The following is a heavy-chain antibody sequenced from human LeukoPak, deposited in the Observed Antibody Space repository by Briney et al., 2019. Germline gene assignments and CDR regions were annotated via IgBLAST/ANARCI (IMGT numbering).Heavy chain of an antibody. CDR3: ASWSGSSVLDY. D-gene: IGHD3-3*01. V-gene: IGHV3-48*01. CDR2: ISSGSLTT. CDR1: GLTFSSYS. Sequence: QPGGSLRLSCAASGLTFSSYSMNWVRQAPGKGLEWISYISSGSLTTHYADSVKGRFTTSRDNANNSLFLQMNSLRAEDTAVYYCASWSGSSVLDYWGQGTLVTVSS. J-gene: IGHJ4*02.